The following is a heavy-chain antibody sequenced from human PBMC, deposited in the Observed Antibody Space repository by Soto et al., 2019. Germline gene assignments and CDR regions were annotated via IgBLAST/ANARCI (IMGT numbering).Heavy chain of an antibody. Sequence: QLQLQESGPGLVKPSETLSLTCTVSGGSISSSSYYWGWIRQPPGKGLEWIGSIYYSGSTYYNPSLKSRVTISVDTSKNQFSLKLSSVTAADTAVYYCARHDGGGIVVVPAAISSPDFQHWGQGTLVTVSS. CDR3: ARHDGGGIVVVPAAISSPDFQH. D-gene: IGHD2-2*02. J-gene: IGHJ1*01. CDR1: GGSISSSSYY. V-gene: IGHV4-39*01. CDR2: IYYSGST.